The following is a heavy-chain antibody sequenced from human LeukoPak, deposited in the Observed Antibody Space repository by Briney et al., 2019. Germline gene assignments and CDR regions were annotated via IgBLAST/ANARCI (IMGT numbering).Heavy chain of an antibody. CDR3: ARPKEYLGQNDAFDI. CDR2: IYPGDSDT. D-gene: IGHD2-2*01. Sequence: GESLKISCKGSGSTFTSYWIGWVRQTPGKGLEWMGIIYPGDSDTRYSPSFQGQVTISADKSISTAYLQWSSLKASETAMYYCARPKEYLGQNDAFDIWGQGTMGTVSS. V-gene: IGHV5-51*01. J-gene: IGHJ3*02. CDR1: GSTFTSYW.